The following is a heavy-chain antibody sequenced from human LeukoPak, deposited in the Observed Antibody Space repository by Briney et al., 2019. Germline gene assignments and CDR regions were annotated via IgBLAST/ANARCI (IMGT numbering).Heavy chain of an antibody. J-gene: IGHJ5*02. D-gene: IGHD6-13*01. Sequence: GESLKISCKGSGYSFTSYWIGWVRQMPGKGLEWMGIIYPGDSDTRYSPSFQGQVTISADKSISTAYLQWSSLKASDTAMYYCARQSLPGQHLVSYNWFDPWGQGTLVTVSS. V-gene: IGHV5-51*01. CDR3: ARQSLPGQHLVSYNWFDP. CDR1: GYSFTSYW. CDR2: IYPGDSDT.